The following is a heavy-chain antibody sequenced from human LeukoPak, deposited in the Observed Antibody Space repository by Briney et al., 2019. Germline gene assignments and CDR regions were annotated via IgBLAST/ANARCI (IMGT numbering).Heavy chain of an antibody. D-gene: IGHD2-2*01. V-gene: IGHV3-49*03. CDR3: TRRRACGSASCPGYFDY. Sequence: GESLRLSCTASGFTFGDYAMSWLRQAPGKGLEWVGFIRSRDHGGTTEYAASVRGIFAISRDDANSLAYLQMNSLKTEDTAVYYCTRRRACGSASCPGYFDYWGQGTLVTVSA. CDR1: GFTFGDYA. J-gene: IGHJ4*02. CDR2: IRSRDHGGTT.